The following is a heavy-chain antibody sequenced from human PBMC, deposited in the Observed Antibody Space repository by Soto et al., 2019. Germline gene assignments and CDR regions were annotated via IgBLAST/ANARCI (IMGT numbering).Heavy chain of an antibody. CDR3: AKEDYWCPAYYYYYYMDV. D-gene: IGHD2-15*01. CDR2: ITGSGGST. Sequence: EVQLLESGGGLVQPGGSLRLSCAASGLTFSSYAMSWVRQAPGKGLEWLSGITGSGGSTYYADSVRGRFTISRDNSKNTLLLQMNSLRAEDTAVDYCAKEDYWCPAYYYYYYMDVWGKGTTVTVSS. CDR1: GLTFSSYA. J-gene: IGHJ6*03. V-gene: IGHV3-23*01.